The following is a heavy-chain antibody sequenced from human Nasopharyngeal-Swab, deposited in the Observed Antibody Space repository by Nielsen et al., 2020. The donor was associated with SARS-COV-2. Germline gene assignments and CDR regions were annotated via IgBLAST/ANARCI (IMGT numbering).Heavy chain of an antibody. D-gene: IGHD2-15*01. CDR3: ARCSPSKCQLGNGLDV. Sequence: GESLKISCAASGFTFSSHSMIWVRQAPGKGLEWLSSISGGSDFIPHADSVKGRFTISRDNAKNSLYLQMNSLRAEDTAVYYCARCSPSKCQLGNGLDVWGQGTTVTVSS. CDR2: ISGGSDFI. J-gene: IGHJ6*02. V-gene: IGHV3-21*01. CDR1: GFTFSSHS.